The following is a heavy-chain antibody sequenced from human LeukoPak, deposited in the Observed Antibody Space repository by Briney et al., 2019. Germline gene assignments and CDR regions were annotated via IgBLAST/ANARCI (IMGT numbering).Heavy chain of an antibody. D-gene: IGHD5-12*01. V-gene: IGHV4-4*02. CDR2: IYHSGST. CDR1: GGSISSGTW. CDR3: ARGYSGYDLGGWS. Sequence: SETLSLTCAVSGGSISSGTWWSWVRQPPGKGLEWIGEIYHSGSTNNNPSLKSRVTISVDTSKNQFSLKLSSVTAADTAVYYCARGYSGYDLGGWSWGQGTLVTVSS. J-gene: IGHJ4*02.